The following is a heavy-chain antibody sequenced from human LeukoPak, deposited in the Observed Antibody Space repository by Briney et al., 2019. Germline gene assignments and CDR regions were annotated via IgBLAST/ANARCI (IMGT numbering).Heavy chain of an antibody. CDR3: ARFKFLDGDYLDY. J-gene: IGHJ4*02. V-gene: IGHV1-2*02. CDR2: INPNSGGT. D-gene: IGHD4-17*01. CDR1: GHTFTGYY. Sequence: ASVKVSCKASGHTFTGYYMHWVRQAPGQGLEWMGWINPNSGGTNYAQKFQGRVTMTRDTSISTAYMELSRLRSDDTAVYYCARFKFLDGDYLDYWGQGTLVTVSS.